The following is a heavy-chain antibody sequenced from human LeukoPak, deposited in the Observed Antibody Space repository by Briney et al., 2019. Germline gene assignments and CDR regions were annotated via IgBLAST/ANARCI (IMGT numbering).Heavy chain of an antibody. CDR2: IYYSGST. D-gene: IGHD6-13*01. J-gene: IGHJ6*02. CDR3: ASGYIGSSWYPYYYYGMDV. CDR1: GGSISSSSYY. Sequence: SETLSLTCTVSGGSISSSSYYWGWIRQPPGKGLEWIGYIYYSGSTNYNPSLKSRVTISVDTSKNQFSLKLSSVTAADTAVYYCASGYIGSSWYPYYYYGMDVWGQGTTVTVSS. V-gene: IGHV4-61*05.